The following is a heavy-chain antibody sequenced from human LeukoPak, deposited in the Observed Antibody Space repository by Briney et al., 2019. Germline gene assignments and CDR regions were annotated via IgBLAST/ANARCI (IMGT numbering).Heavy chain of an antibody. CDR1: GGSISSYY. Sequence: SETLSLXCTVSGGSISSYYWSWIRQPAGKGLEWIGRIYTSGSTNYNPSLKSRVAMSVDTSKNQFSLKLSSVTAADTAVYYCARYSYGYGADDYWGQGTLVTVSS. J-gene: IGHJ4*02. CDR3: ARYSYGYGADDY. V-gene: IGHV4-4*07. D-gene: IGHD5-18*01. CDR2: IYTSGST.